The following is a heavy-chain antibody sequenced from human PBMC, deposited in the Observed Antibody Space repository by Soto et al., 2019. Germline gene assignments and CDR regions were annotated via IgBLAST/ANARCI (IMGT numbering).Heavy chain of an antibody. CDR1: GFTFSSYG. V-gene: IGHV3-33*01. D-gene: IGHD3-22*01. CDR2: IWYDGSNK. CDR3: ARDTPANYYDSSGLQFDY. J-gene: IGHJ4*02. Sequence: QVQLVESGGGVVQPGRSLRLSCAASGFTFSSYGMHWVRQAPGKGLEWVAVIWYDGSNKYYADSVKGRFTISRDNSKNTLDLQMNSLRAEDTAVYYWARDTPANYYDSSGLQFDYWGQGTLVTVSS.